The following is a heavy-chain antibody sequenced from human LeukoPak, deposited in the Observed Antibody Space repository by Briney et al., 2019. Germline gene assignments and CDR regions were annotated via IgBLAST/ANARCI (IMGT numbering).Heavy chain of an antibody. D-gene: IGHD3-10*01. J-gene: IGHJ4*02. CDR3: ARDRWYRGSNTYYYGSGSYVDY. Sequence: GGSLRLSCAASGFTFSSYWMSWVRQAPGKGLEWVANIRQDGSEKYYVDSVKGRFTISRDNAKNSLYLQMNSLRAEDTAVYYCARDRWYRGSNTYYYGSGSYVDYWGQGTLVTVSS. V-gene: IGHV3-7*01. CDR2: IRQDGSEK. CDR1: GFTFSSYW.